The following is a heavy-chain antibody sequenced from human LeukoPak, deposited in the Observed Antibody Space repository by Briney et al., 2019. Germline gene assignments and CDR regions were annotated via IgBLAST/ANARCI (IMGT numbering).Heavy chain of an antibody. V-gene: IGHV1-8*03. J-gene: IGHJ5*02. Sequence: ASVKVSCKASGYTFTSYDINWVRQATGQGLEWMGWMNPNSGNTGYAQKFQGRVTITRNTSISTAYMELSSLRSEDTAVYYCARVRIRGNWFDPWGQGTLVTVSS. D-gene: IGHD2-15*01. CDR2: MNPNSGNT. CDR1: GYTFTSYD. CDR3: ARVRIRGNWFDP.